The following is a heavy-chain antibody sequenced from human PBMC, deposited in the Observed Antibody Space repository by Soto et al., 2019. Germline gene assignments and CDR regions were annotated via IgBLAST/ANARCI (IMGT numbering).Heavy chain of an antibody. V-gene: IGHV1-69*01. J-gene: IGHJ6*02. CDR1: GGTFSSYA. CDR3: ASGGYSSGYYASPVYYGMDV. CDR2: IIPIFGTA. Sequence: QVQLVQSGAEVKKPGSSVKVSCKASGGTFSSYAISWVRQAPGQGLEWMGGIIPIFGTANYAQKFQGRVTITADESTSTSYMELSSLRSEDTAVYYCASGGYSSGYYASPVYYGMDVWGQGTTVTVSS. D-gene: IGHD3-22*01.